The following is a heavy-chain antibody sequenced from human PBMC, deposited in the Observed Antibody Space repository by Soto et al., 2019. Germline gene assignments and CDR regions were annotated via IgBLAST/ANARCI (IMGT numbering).Heavy chain of an antibody. CDR3: AREFSLNWNYPSHY. V-gene: IGHV1-2*02. J-gene: IGHJ4*02. D-gene: IGHD1-7*01. CDR1: GYTSTGDY. CDR2: IDPDSGAT. Sequence: ASVKVSCKASGYTSTGDYMHWVRQAPGQGLEWMGWIDPDSGATKYAQKFQDRVTMTRDTSISTAYMELSRLRSDDTAVFYCAREFSLNWNYPSHYWGQGTLVTVSS.